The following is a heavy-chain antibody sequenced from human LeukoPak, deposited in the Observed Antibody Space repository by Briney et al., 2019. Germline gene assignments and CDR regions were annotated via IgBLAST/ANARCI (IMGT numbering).Heavy chain of an antibody. CDR1: GFTFDDYA. D-gene: IGHD6-13*01. J-gene: IGHJ6*02. V-gene: IGHV3-9*01. Sequence: PGRSLRLSCAASGFTFDDYAMHWVRQAPGKGLEWVSGISWNSGSIGYADSVKGRFTISRDNAKNSLYLQMNSLRAEDTALYYCAKGDHSSSWYHHYYYGMGVWGQGTTVTVSS. CDR2: ISWNSGSI. CDR3: AKGDHSSSWYHHYYYGMGV.